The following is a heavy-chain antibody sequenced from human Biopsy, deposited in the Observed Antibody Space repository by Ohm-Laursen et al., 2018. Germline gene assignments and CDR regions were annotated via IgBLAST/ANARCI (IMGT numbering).Heavy chain of an antibody. V-gene: IGHV4-59*11. D-gene: IGHD4-23*01. CDR3: ARGSNDFGGLYFPR. Sequence: GTLSLTWTVSGGSFSGHYWSRLRQPPGQGLDWIGHISYTGNTSYNASLKSRVTISVDTSRNHFSLRLSSLTAADTDVYYCARGSNDFGGLYFPRWGQGTLLTVSS. J-gene: IGHJ4*02. CDR1: GGSFSGHY. CDR2: ISYTGNT.